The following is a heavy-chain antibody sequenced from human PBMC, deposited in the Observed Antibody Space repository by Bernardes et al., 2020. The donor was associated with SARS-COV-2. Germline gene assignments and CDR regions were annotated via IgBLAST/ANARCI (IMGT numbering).Heavy chain of an antibody. CDR1: GFTFSSYW. CDR2: IKQDGSEK. V-gene: IGHV3-7*01. Sequence: GGSLRLSCGAFGFTFSSYWMSWVRQAPGKGLEWVDNIKQDGSEKYYVDSVKGRFTISRDNAKNSLYLQMNSLRAEDTAVYYCARPGGQWLDVGAFDIWGQGTMVTVSS. D-gene: IGHD6-19*01. CDR3: ARPGGQWLDVGAFDI. J-gene: IGHJ3*02.